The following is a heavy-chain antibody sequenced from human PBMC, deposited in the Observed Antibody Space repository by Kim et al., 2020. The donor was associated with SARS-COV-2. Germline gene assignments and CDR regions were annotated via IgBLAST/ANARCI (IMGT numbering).Heavy chain of an antibody. CDR2: HNTNTGNP. V-gene: IGHV7-4-1*02. Sequence: ASVKVSCKASGYTFTSYAMNWVRQAPGQRLEKLGKHNTNTGNPTYAQGFTGRFVFSLDTSVSTAYLQISSLKAEDTAVYYCARVRGITIFGVVTKSFDYWGQGTLVTVSS. CDR3: ARVRGITIFGVVTKSFDY. J-gene: IGHJ4*02. D-gene: IGHD3-3*01. CDR1: GYTFTSYA.